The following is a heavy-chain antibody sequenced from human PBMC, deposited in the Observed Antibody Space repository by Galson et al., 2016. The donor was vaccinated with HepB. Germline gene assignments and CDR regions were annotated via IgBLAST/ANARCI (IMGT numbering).Heavy chain of an antibody. J-gene: IGHJ4*02. CDR1: GITFSTHT. V-gene: IGHV3-21*01. CDR2: ISSSTNYI. Sequence: SLRLSCAASGITFSTHTMNWVRQAPGKGLEWVSSISSSTNYIYYADSVKGRFTISRDNAKNSLYLQMNSLRAEDTAVYYCAGGGGGGTPVKYYFDYWGQGTLVTVSS. CDR3: AGGGGGGTPVKYYFDY. D-gene: IGHD4-17*01.